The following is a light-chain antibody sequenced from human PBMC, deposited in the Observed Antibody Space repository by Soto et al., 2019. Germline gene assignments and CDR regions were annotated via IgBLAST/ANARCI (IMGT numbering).Light chain of an antibody. CDR3: HQYDKWPPT. CDR2: GAT. Sequence: ETVMTQSPVTLSVSPGDRVALSCRASQSVGTDLAWYQQKPGQAPRLLIHGATTRATGVPARFSASVSGTEFTLAISGLQSEDSAVYFCHQYDKWPPTFGQGTKVEIK. V-gene: IGKV3-15*01. CDR1: QSVGTD. J-gene: IGKJ1*01.